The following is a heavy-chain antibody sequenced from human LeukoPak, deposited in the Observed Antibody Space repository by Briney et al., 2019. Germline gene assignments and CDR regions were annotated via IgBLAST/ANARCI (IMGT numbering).Heavy chain of an antibody. D-gene: IGHD3-22*01. V-gene: IGHV4-61*02. J-gene: IGHJ4*02. CDR2: IYTSGST. CDR3: ARSPPHYYDSSGYQYYFDY. CDR1: GGSISSGSYY. Sequence: PSQTLSLTCTVSGGSISSGSYYWSWIRQPAGKGLEWIGRIYTSGSTNYNPSLKSRVTISVDTSKNQFSLKLSSVTAADTAVYYCARSPPHYYDSSGYQYYFDYWGQGTLVTVSS.